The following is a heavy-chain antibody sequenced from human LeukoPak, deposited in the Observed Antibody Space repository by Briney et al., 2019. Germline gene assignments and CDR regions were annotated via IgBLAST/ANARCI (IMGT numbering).Heavy chain of an antibody. D-gene: IGHD5-18*01. V-gene: IGHV1-2*02. CDR3: ARGGAGGYSYGYGSWWFDP. Sequence: ASVKVSCKASGYTFTGYYVHWVRQAPGQGLEWMGWINPNSGGTNYAQKFQGRVTMTRDTSISTAYMELSRLRSDDTAVYCCARGGAGGYSYGYGSWWFDPWGQGTLVTVSS. CDR2: INPNSGGT. J-gene: IGHJ5*02. CDR1: GYTFTGYY.